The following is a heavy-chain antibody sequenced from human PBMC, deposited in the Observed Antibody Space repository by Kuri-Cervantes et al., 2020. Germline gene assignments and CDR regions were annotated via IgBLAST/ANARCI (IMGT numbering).Heavy chain of an antibody. CDR2: INHSGST. V-gene: IGHV4-34*01. D-gene: IGHD4-17*01. CDR1: GRSFNTYY. CDR3: ARQNDYDDYGDAFDI. Sequence: SETLSLTCAVYGRSFNTYYWSWIRQSPGRGLEWIGEINHSGSTNYNPSLKSRVTISIDTSKNQFSLKLSSVTAADTAVYYCARQNDYDDYGDAFDIWGQGTLVTVSS. J-gene: IGHJ3*02.